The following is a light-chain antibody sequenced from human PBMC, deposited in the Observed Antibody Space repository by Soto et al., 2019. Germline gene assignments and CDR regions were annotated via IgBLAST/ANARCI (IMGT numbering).Light chain of an antibody. V-gene: IGKV3-15*01. CDR2: GAS. J-gene: IGKJ1*01. Sequence: EIVMTQSPGTLSVSPGEGATLSCRASQSVSTNLAWYQQKPDQAPRLLIYGASTTANGMPARFSGSGSGTEFTHTISSLQSEDFAVYYCQQYYTWPRTFGQGTRVEIK. CDR3: QQYYTWPRT. CDR1: QSVSTN.